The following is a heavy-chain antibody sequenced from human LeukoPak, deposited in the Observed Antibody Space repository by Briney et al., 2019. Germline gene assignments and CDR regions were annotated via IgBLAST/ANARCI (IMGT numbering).Heavy chain of an antibody. CDR3: AKLRGGSPNDY. J-gene: IGHJ4*02. CDR2: ISYDGRNK. CDR1: GFTFSPYG. D-gene: IGHD3-10*01. V-gene: IGHV3-30*18. Sequence: PGGPLRLSCAASGFTFSPYGMHWVRQAPGKGLEWVAVISYDGRNKYYADSVKGRFTISRDNSKNTLYLQMNSLRADDTAVYYCAKLRGGSPNDYWGQGTLVTVSS.